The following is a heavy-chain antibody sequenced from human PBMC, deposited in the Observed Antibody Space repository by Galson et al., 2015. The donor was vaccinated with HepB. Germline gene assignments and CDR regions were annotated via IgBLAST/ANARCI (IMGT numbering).Heavy chain of an antibody. CDR1: GGSISNYY. CDR3: ARRMWEYQLLLDSFDL. CDR2: IYYSGST. D-gene: IGHD2-2*01. J-gene: IGHJ3*01. Sequence: TLSLTCTVSGGSISNYYWSWIRQPPGKGLEWIGYIYYSGSTSYNPSLKGRVTMSLDTSKNQFSLRLRSVTAADRGVYYCARRMWEYQLLLDSFDLWGQGTTVTVSS. V-gene: IGHV4-59*08.